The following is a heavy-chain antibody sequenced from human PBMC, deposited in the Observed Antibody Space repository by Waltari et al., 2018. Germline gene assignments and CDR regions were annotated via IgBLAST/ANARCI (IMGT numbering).Heavy chain of an antibody. CDR2: IYYSGSTDYNSGIT. CDR3: ARDPKGWPYWYFDL. Sequence: QVQLQESGPGLVKPSETLSLTCTVSGGSISSYYWTWIRQPPGKELEWIGNIYYSGSTDYNSGITNYNPSLKSRVTVSLDTSENQFSLTLSSVTTADTAVYYCARDPKGWPYWYFDLWGRGTLVTVSS. J-gene: IGHJ2*01. CDR1: GGSISSYY. V-gene: IGHV4-59*01. D-gene: IGHD2-15*01.